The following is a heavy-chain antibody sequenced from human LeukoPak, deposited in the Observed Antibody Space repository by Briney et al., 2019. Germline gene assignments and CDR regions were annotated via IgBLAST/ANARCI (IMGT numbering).Heavy chain of an antibody. D-gene: IGHD5-18*01. CDR2: INPNSGGT. J-gene: IGHJ4*02. CDR1: GYTFTDYY. CDR3: ARDEASVVDTATGIDY. V-gene: IGHV1-2*02. Sequence: GASVTVSCTASGYTFTDYYMHWVRQAPGQGLEWMGWINPNSGGTNYAQKFQGRVTMTRDTSISTAYMELSRLRSDDTAVYYCARDEASVVDTATGIDYWGQGTLVTVSS.